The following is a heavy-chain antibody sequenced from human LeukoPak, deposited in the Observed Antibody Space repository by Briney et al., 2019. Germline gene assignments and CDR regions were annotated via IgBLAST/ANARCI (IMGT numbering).Heavy chain of an antibody. V-gene: IGHV7-4-1*02. CDR3: ARVTRPPFGSSWYGYFDY. D-gene: IGHD6-13*01. CDR1: GYTLTSYA. J-gene: IGHJ4*02. CDR2: INTNTGNP. Sequence: ASVKVSCKASGYTLTSYAMNWVRQAPGQGLEWMGWINTNTGNPTYAQGFTGRFVFSLDTSVSTAYLQISSLKAEDTAVYYCARVTRPPFGSSWYGYFDYWGQGTLVTVSS.